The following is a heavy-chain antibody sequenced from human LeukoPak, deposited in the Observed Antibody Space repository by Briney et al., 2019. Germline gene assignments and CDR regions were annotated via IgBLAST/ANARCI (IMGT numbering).Heavy chain of an antibody. CDR2: ISSSGSTI. CDR1: GFTFSSYE. CDR3: ARDSPVVSPFDY. J-gene: IGHJ4*02. D-gene: IGHD3-22*01. Sequence: GGSLRLSCAASGFTFSSYEMNWVRQAPGKGLEWVSYISSSGSTIYYADPVKGRFTISRDNAKNSLYLQMNSLRAEDTAVYYCARDSPVVSPFDYWGQGTLVTVSS. V-gene: IGHV3-48*03.